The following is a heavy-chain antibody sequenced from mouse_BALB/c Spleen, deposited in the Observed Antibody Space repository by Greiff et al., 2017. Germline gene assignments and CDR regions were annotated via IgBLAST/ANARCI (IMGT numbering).Heavy chain of an antibody. CDR3: ARREYDYGYYAMDY. V-gene: IGHV5-9-3*01. CDR1: GFTFSSYA. Sequence: EVKLVESGGGLVKPGGSLKLSCAASGFTFSSYAMSWVRQTPEKRLEWVATISSGGSYTYYPDSVKGRFTISRDNAKNTLYLQMSSLRSEDTAMYYCARREYDYGYYAMDYWGQGTSVTVSS. J-gene: IGHJ4*01. D-gene: IGHD2-4*01. CDR2: ISSGGSYT.